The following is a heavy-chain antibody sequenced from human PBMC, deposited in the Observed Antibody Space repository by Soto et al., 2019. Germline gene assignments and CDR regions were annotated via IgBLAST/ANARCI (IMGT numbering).Heavy chain of an antibody. CDR2: IYYSGST. CDR3: ARDYSNGYYYYGMDV. V-gene: IGHV4-30-4*01. Sequence: SETLSLTCTASGGSIRSSDYYWSWIRQPPGKGLEWIGYIYYSGSTYYNPSLKSRVTISVDTSKNQFSLKLSSVTAADTAVYYCARDYSNGYYYYGMDVWGQGTTVTV. CDR1: GGSIRSSDYY. J-gene: IGHJ6*02. D-gene: IGHD4-4*01.